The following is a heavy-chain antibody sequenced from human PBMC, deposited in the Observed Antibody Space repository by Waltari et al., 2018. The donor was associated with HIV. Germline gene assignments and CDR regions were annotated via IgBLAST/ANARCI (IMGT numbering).Heavy chain of an antibody. V-gene: IGHV4-59*12. Sequence: QVQLQESGPGLVKPSETLSLTCTVSAGSISSYYWSCIRQPPGKGLEWIGYIYSSGTTNHNPAHKRRCTISVDTPKIELSQTVSAVTDAGTAVYYWARDSCSGGSCNGGFDYWGQVTLVTGSS. CDR3: ARDSCSGGSCNGGFDY. CDR2: IYSSGTT. D-gene: IGHD2-15*01. J-gene: IGHJ4*02. CDR1: AGSISSYY.